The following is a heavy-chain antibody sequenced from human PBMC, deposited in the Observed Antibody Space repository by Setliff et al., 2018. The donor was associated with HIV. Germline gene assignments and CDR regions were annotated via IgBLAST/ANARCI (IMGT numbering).Heavy chain of an antibody. CDR3: AREGYCSGGSCYYYYGMDV. D-gene: IGHD2-15*01. J-gene: IGHJ6*02. V-gene: IGHV1-69*05. CDR1: GGTFSSYA. Sequence: ASVKVSCKASGGTFSSYAISWVRQAPGQGLEWMGGIIPIFGTANYAQKFQGRVTITTDESTSTAYMELSSLRSEDTAVYYCAREGYCSGGSCYYYYGMDVWGQGTTVTVSS. CDR2: IIPIFGTA.